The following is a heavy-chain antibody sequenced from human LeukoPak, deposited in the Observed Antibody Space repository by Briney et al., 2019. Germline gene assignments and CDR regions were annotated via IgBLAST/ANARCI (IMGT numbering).Heavy chain of an antibody. CDR2: IGISSGNT. Sequence: PGGSLRLSCTASGFPFSDYSMNWVRQAPGKGLEWISYIGISSGNTKYADSVKGRFTISADNARNSLYLQMNSLRVEDTAVYYCARDHNYAFDNWGQGTLVSVSS. CDR1: GFPFSDYS. D-gene: IGHD1-1*01. CDR3: ARDHNYAFDN. V-gene: IGHV3-48*04. J-gene: IGHJ4*02.